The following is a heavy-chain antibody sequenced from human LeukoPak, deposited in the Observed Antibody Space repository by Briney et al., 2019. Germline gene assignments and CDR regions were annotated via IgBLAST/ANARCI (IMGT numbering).Heavy chain of an antibody. CDR3: AKWGDYDVLTGYYVSDY. D-gene: IGHD3-9*01. CDR2: ISYDGSNK. V-gene: IGHV3-30-3*02. J-gene: IGHJ4*02. CDR1: GFTFSSYA. Sequence: GGSLRLSCAASGFTFSSYAMHWVRQAPGKGLEWVAVISYDGSNKYYADSVKGRFTISRDNSKNTLYLQMNSLRTEDTAVYYCAKWGDYDVLTGYYVSDYWGQGTLVTVSS.